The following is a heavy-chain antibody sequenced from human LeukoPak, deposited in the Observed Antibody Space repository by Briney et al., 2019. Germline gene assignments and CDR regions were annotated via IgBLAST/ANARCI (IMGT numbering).Heavy chain of an antibody. J-gene: IGHJ6*02. CDR1: GFTFGSYA. Sequence: GGSLRLSCAASGFTFGSYAMSWVRQAPGKGLDWVSAIIGMGGSTYYADSVKGRFTISRDNSKNTLYLQMNSLRAEDTAVYYCARDRTLLRVTIFGVVKTYYGMDVWGQGTTVTVSS. CDR3: ARDRTLLRVTIFGVVKTYYGMDV. V-gene: IGHV3-23*01. D-gene: IGHD3-3*01. CDR2: IIGMGGST.